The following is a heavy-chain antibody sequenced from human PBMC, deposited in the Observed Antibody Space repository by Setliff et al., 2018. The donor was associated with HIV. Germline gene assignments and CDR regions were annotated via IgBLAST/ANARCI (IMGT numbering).Heavy chain of an antibody. CDR3: ARIEGYAYGSNWFDP. V-gene: IGHV4-59*11. D-gene: IGHD3-16*01. J-gene: IGHJ5*02. Sequence: SETLSLTCPVSGVSISSHSWTWIRQPPGKGLEWIGYSYYSGSTNYNPSLKGRVTISADTSENQLSLKLSSLTAADTAVYYCARIEGYAYGSNWFDPWGQGTLVTVSS. CDR2: SYYSGST. CDR1: GVSISSHS.